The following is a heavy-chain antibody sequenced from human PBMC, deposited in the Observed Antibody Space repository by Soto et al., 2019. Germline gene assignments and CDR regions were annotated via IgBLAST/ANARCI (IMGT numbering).Heavy chain of an antibody. CDR1: GGSFSGYY. J-gene: IGHJ5*02. Sequence: SETLSFTCAVYGGSFSGYYWSWIRQPPGKGLEWIGEINHSGSTNYNPSLKSRVTISVDTSKNQFSLKLSSVTAADTAVYYCARVYAYYYDSSGYYYLYNWFDPWGQGTLVTVSS. CDR2: INHSGST. V-gene: IGHV4-34*01. D-gene: IGHD3-22*01. CDR3: ARVYAYYYDSSGYYYLYNWFDP.